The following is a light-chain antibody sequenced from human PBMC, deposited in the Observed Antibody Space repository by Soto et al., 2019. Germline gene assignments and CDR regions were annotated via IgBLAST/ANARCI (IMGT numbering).Light chain of an antibody. J-gene: IGKJ1*01. Sequence: DIQLARSSSTLSGSVGDRVTITCRASQTISSWLAWYQQKPGKAPKILIYKESTLKSGVQSRFSGSGSGTDFTLTISRLEPEDFAVYYCKQYGSLGTFGQGTKVDIK. CDR3: KQYGSLGT. V-gene: IGKV1-5*03. CDR2: KES. CDR1: QTISSW.